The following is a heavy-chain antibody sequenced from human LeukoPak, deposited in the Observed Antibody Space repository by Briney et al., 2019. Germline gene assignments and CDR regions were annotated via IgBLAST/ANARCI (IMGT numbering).Heavy chain of an antibody. CDR3: ARGDYYDSSGYYSSVAFDI. CDR1: GGSISSGDYY. V-gene: IGHV4-30-4*08. Sequence: SETLSLTXTVSGGSISSGDYYWSWIRQPPGKGLEWIGYIYYSGSTYYNPSLKSRVTISVDTSKNQFSLKLSSVTAADTAVYYCARGDYYDSSGYYSSVAFDIWGQGTMVTVSS. J-gene: IGHJ3*02. CDR2: IYYSGST. D-gene: IGHD3-22*01.